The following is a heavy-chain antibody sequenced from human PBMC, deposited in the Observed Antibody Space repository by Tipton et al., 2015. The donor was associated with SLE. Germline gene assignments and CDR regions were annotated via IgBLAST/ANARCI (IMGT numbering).Heavy chain of an antibody. CDR1: GGSVSSGSYY. D-gene: IGHD6-13*01. CDR2: IYYSGST. Sequence: LRLSCTVSGGSVSSGSYYWSWTRQPPGKGLQWIGYIYYSGSTNYNPSLKSRVTISVDTSKNQFSLKLSSVTAADTAVYYCARLTPPDARSYSSSWYGGDYWGQGTLVTVSS. J-gene: IGHJ4*02. CDR3: ARLTPPDARSYSSSWYGGDY. V-gene: IGHV4-61*01.